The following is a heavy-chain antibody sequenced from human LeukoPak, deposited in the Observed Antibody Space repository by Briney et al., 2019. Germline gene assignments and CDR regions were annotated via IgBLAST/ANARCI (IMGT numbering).Heavy chain of an antibody. CDR2: IYHSGST. J-gene: IGHJ5*02. CDR3: ARVEDYYGSGMIDP. CDR1: GGSISSGGYS. D-gene: IGHD3-10*01. V-gene: IGHV4-30-2*01. Sequence: SETLSLTCAASGGSISSGGYSWSWIRQPPGKGLEWIGYIYHSGSTYYNPSLKSRVTISVDRSKNQFSLKLSSVTAADTAVYYCARVEDYYGSGMIDPWGQGTLVTVSS.